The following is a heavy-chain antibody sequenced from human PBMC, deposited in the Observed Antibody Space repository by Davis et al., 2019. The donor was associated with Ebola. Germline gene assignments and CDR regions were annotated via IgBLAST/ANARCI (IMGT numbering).Heavy chain of an antibody. V-gene: IGHV3-30*18. CDR1: GFTFSSFG. Sequence: PGGSLRLSCAASGFTFSSFGMHWVRQAPGKGLEWVALISYDGSNKYYADSVKGRFTISRDNSKNTLYLQMNSLRAEDTAVYFCAKVFIAVAGKDFDYWGQGTLVTVSS. D-gene: IGHD6-19*01. CDR2: ISYDGSNK. J-gene: IGHJ4*02. CDR3: AKVFIAVAGKDFDY.